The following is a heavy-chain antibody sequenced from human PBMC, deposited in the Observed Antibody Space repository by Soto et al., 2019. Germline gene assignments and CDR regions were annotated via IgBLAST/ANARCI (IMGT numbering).Heavy chain of an antibody. D-gene: IGHD1-1*01. CDR1: GYTFTTYG. Sequence: QVHLVQSGAEVKKPGASVKVSCKGSGYTFTTYGITWVRQAPGQGLEWMGWISAHNGNTNYAQKLQVRVTVTRDTSTSTAYMELRSLGSDDTAVYYWARGRYGDYWGQGALVTVSS. J-gene: IGHJ4*02. CDR2: ISAHNGNT. V-gene: IGHV1-18*01. CDR3: ARGRYGDY.